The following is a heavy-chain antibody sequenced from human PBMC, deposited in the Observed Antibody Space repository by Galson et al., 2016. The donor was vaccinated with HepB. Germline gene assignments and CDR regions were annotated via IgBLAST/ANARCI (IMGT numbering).Heavy chain of an antibody. CDR1: GFTFSTYS. CDR2: ISSSRNTM. CDR3: VRDKGSTFNY. J-gene: IGHJ4*02. Sequence: SLRLSCAASGFTFSTYSMNWVRQAPGKGLEWISYISSSRNTMYYADSVEGRFTISRDNARNSLYLQMNSPRHEDTAVFYCVRDKGSTFNYWGQGTLV. V-gene: IGHV3-48*02.